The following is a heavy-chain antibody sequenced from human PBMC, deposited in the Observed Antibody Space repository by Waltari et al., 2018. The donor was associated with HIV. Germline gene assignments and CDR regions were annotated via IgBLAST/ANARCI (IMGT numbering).Heavy chain of an antibody. CDR2: IKWDGGRT. CDR3: TKDRGADSGFDS. CDR1: RFTFDDYT. J-gene: IGHJ4*02. D-gene: IGHD6-25*01. Sequence: GGVVQIGGSLRLSCAASRFTFDDYTMHWVRQAPGKGLEWVSLIKWDGGRTHYADSVKGRFTISRDNSKNSLHLQMNSLRAEDTGMYYCTKDRGADSGFDSWGQGTLVTVSP. V-gene: IGHV3-43*01.